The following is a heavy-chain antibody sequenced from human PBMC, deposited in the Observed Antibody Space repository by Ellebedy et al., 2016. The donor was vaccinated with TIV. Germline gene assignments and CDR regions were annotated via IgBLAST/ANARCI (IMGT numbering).Heavy chain of an antibody. Sequence: PGGSLRLSCAASGFTFSNFDMDWVRQAPGKGLEWVAVISHDGSLKFYADSVKGRFSISRDNSKNTLNLQMNSLRVEDTAVYYCAKGKVDNWMDAGSLDYWGQGSLVTVSS. V-gene: IGHV3-30*18. CDR2: ISHDGSLK. D-gene: IGHD1-20*01. CDR3: AKGKVDNWMDAGSLDY. CDR1: GFTFSNFD. J-gene: IGHJ4*02.